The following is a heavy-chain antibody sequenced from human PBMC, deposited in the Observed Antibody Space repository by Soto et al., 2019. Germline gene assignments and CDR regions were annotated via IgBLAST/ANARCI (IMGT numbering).Heavy chain of an antibody. D-gene: IGHD6-13*01. Sequence: QVHLVQSGAEVKKPGSSVKVSCKAPGGTFSNHAINWVRQAPGQGLEWMGRIIPIFSTTNYAQKFQGRVTITADESTITADLELSSLKQDDTSVYYCAREVAADGTFREDVFDIWGQGTLVTVSS. V-gene: IGHV1-69*12. J-gene: IGHJ3*02. CDR3: AREVAADGTFREDVFDI. CDR2: IIPIFSTT. CDR1: GGTFSNHA.